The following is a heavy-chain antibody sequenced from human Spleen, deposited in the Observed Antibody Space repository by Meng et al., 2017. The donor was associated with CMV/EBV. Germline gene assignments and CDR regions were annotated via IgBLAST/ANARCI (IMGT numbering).Heavy chain of an antibody. CDR1: GFTFSSYW. CDR3: AKFSPFGGAGS. D-gene: IGHD3-3*01. J-gene: IGHJ5*02. Sequence: GESLKISCAASGFTFSSYWMSWVRQAPGKGLEWVANIKQDGSEKYYVDSVKGRFTISRDNAKNSLYLQMNSLRAEDTAVYYCAKFSPFGGAGSWGQGTLVTVSS. CDR2: IKQDGSEK. V-gene: IGHV3-7*03.